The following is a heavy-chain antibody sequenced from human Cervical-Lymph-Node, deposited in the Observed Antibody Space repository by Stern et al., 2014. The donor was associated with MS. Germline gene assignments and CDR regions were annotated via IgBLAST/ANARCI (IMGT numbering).Heavy chain of an antibody. CDR1: GYTFTNYG. D-gene: IGHD3-16*01. CDR2: ISAYNGDT. CDR3: ARTYVRAFDY. J-gene: IGHJ4*02. Sequence: QLGQSGSEVKKPGASVKVSCKASGYTFTNYGITWVRQAPGRGLEWMGWISAYNGDTNYAQNLHGRVTMTTDTSMTTSYMELRSLRSDDTAVYYCARTYVRAFDYWGQGSLVTVSS. V-gene: IGHV1-18*01.